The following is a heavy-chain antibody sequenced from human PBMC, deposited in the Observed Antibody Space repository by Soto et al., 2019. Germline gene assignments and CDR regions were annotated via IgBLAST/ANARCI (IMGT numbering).Heavy chain of an antibody. V-gene: IGHV3-21*01. CDR1: GFTFSSYS. D-gene: IGHD3-3*01. CDR3: ARESRYYDFWSGYESSYYYYGMDV. CDR2: ISSSSSYI. J-gene: IGHJ6*02. Sequence: EVQLVESGGGLVKPGGSLRLSCAASGFTFSSYSMNWVRQAPGKGLEWVSSISSSSSYIYYADSVKGRFTISRDNAKNSRYLQMNSLRAEDTAVYYCARESRYYDFWSGYESSYYYYGMDVWGQGTTVTVSS.